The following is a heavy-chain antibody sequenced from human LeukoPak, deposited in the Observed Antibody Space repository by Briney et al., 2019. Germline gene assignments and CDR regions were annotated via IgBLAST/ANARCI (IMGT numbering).Heavy chain of an antibody. CDR3: ATENHSSSWYFLDY. V-gene: IGHV1-69*10. CDR1: GGTFSSYA. D-gene: IGHD6-13*01. CDR2: IIPILGIA. Sequence: ASVKVSCKASGGTFSSYAISWVRQAPGQGLEWMGGIIPILGIANYAQKFQGRVTITADKSTSTAYMELSSLRSEDTAVYYCATENHSSSWYFLDYWGQGTLVTVSS. J-gene: IGHJ4*02.